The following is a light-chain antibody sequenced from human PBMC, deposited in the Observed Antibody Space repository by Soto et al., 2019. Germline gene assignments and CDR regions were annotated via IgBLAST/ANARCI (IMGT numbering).Light chain of an antibody. CDR2: NNN. J-gene: IGLJ1*01. CDR3: AAWDDSLNGLV. CDR1: SSNIGSNT. V-gene: IGLV1-44*01. Sequence: QSVLTQPPSASGTPGQRVTISCSGSSSNIGSNTVNWYQQLPGTAPKLLIYNNNQRPSGVPDRLSGSKSGPSASLAISGLQSEDEADYYCAAWDDSLNGLVFGTGTKVTVL.